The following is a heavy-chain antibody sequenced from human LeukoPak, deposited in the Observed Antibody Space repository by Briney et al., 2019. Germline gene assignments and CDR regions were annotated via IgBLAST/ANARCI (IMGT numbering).Heavy chain of an antibody. CDR3: ARDQAEVLWSRFDGYYYMDV. CDR1: GGSISSSSYY. J-gene: IGHJ6*03. Sequence: SETLSLTCTVSGGSISSSSYYWGWIRQPPGKGLEWIGSIYYSGSTYYNPSLKSRVTISVDTSKNQFSLKLSSVTAADTAVYYCARDQAEVLWSRFDGYYYMDVWGKGTTVTVSS. CDR2: IYYSGST. V-gene: IGHV4-39*07. D-gene: IGHD3-10*01.